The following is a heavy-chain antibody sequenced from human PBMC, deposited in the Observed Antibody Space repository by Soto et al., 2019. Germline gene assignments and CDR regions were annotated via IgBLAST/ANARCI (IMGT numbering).Heavy chain of an antibody. Sequence: QPWGSLRLSCAASGFTFSSSGMPWVRQDPGKGLEWVAVIWYDGSNKYYADSVKGRFTISRDNSKNTLYLQMNSLRAEDTAVYYCARIKSTAMGPVDYWGQGTLVTVSS. CDR1: GFTFSSSG. CDR2: IWYDGSNK. J-gene: IGHJ4*02. D-gene: IGHD5-18*01. CDR3: ARIKSTAMGPVDY. V-gene: IGHV3-33*01.